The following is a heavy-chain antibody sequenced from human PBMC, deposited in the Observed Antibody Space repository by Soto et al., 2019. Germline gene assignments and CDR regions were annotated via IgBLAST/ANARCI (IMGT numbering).Heavy chain of an antibody. Sequence: QVQLVQSGAEVKKPGASVKVSCKASGYTFTSYDINWVRQATGQGLEWMGWMNPNSGNTGYAQKFQGRVTMTRNTSXSXXYMELSSLRSEDTAVYYCARAQSVRFLEWLSPPDYWGQGTLVTVSS. D-gene: IGHD3-3*01. V-gene: IGHV1-8*01. CDR3: ARAQSVRFLEWLSPPDY. CDR1: GYTFTSYD. J-gene: IGHJ4*02. CDR2: MNPNSGNT.